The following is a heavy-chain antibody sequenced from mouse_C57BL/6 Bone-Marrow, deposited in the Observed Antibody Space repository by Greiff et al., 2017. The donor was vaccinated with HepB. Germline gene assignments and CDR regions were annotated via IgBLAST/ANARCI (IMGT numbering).Heavy chain of an antibody. CDR3: ARSILLRGAWFAY. CDR1: GYTFTTYP. D-gene: IGHD1-1*01. V-gene: IGHV1-47*01. CDR2: FHPYNDDT. J-gene: IGHJ3*01. Sequence: QVQLKESGAELVKPGASVKMSCKASGYTFTTYPIEWMKQNHGKSLEWIGNFHPYNDDTKYNEKFKGKATLTVEKSSSTVYLELSRLTSDDSAVYYCARSILLRGAWFAYWGQGTLVTVSA.